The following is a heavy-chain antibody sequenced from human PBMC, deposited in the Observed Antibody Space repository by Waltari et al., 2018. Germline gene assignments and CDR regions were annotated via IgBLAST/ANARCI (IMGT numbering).Heavy chain of an antibody. CDR3: ARGGGAANWFDP. J-gene: IGHJ5*02. D-gene: IGHD3-16*01. CDR1: GGSISSYY. Sequence: QVQLQESGPGLVKPSETLSLTCTVSGGSISSYYWSWIRQPPGKGLDWIGYLYYSGSTNYNPSLKSRVTISVDTSKNQFSLKLSSVTAADTAVYYCARGGGAANWFDPWGQGTLVTVSS. CDR2: LYYSGST. V-gene: IGHV4-59*01.